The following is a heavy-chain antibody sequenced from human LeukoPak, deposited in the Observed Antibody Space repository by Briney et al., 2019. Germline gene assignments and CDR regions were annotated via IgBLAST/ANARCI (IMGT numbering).Heavy chain of an antibody. J-gene: IGHJ5*02. Sequence: GGSLRLSCAASGFTFSSYWVSWVRQAPGKGLEWVANIKQDEGEKYYVDSVKGRFIISRDNAKNSLYLQMNSLRAEDTAVYYCARDNLLWFGEGGGYNWFDPWGQGTLVAVSS. CDR2: IKQDEGEK. D-gene: IGHD3-10*01. CDR3: ARDNLLWFGEGGGYNWFDP. V-gene: IGHV3-7*01. CDR1: GFTFSSYW.